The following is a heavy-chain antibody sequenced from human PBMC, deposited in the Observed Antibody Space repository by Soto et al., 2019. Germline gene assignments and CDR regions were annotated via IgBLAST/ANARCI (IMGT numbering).Heavy chain of an antibody. CDR2: INAGNGNT. V-gene: IGHV1-3*01. J-gene: IGHJ4*02. D-gene: IGHD2-15*01. Sequence: ASVKASCKASGYTFTSYSIHWVRQAPGQKLEGMGWINAGNGNTKYSQKFQGRVTITRDTSTSTAYMELSSLRSEDTAVYYCARESRYCSGGSCYFLPGIDYWGQGTLVTVSS. CDR3: ARESRYCSGGSCYFLPGIDY. CDR1: GYTFTSYS.